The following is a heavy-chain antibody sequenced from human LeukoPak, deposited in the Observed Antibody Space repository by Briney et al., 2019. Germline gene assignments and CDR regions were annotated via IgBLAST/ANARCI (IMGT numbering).Heavy chain of an antibody. CDR1: GYSFSSYW. D-gene: IGHD3-10*01. CDR2: IYPGDSDT. V-gene: IGHV5-51*01. Sequence: GESLKISCKGSGYSFSSYWIAWVRQMPEKGLEWMGIIYPGDSDTTYSPSFQGQVTISADKSISTAYLQWSRLKASDTAMYFCARRRSSTLIDYWGQGTLVTVSS. J-gene: IGHJ4*02. CDR3: ARRRSSTLIDY.